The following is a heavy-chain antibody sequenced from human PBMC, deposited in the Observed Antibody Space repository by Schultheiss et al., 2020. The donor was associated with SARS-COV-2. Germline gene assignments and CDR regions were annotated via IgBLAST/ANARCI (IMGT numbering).Heavy chain of an antibody. J-gene: IGHJ6*03. Sequence: GGSLRLSCAASGFTFSDYYMSWIRQAPGKGLEWVSYISSSSSYTNYADSVKGRFTISRDNAKNSLYLQMNSLRAEDTAVYYCARDPRVVPAATNHYYYYYMDVWGKGTTVTVSS. CDR3: ARDPRVVPAATNHYYYYYMDV. D-gene: IGHD2-2*01. V-gene: IGHV3-11*05. CDR2: ISSSSSYT. CDR1: GFTFSDYY.